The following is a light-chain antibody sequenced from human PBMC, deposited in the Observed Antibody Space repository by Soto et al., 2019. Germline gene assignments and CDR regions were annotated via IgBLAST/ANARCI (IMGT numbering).Light chain of an antibody. CDR3: SSYTSSSTLV. CDR1: SSDVGGYNY. CDR2: EVS. Sequence: QSALTQPASVSGSPGQSITISCTGTSSDVGGYNYVSWYQQHPGKAPKLMIYEVSNRPSGVSNRFSGSKSGNTASLTISGLQADDEAGYYCSSYTSSSTLVFGTGTKLTVL. J-gene: IGLJ1*01. V-gene: IGLV2-14*01.